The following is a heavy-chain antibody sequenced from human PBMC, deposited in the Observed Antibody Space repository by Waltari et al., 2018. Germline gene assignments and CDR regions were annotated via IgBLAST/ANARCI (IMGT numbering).Heavy chain of an antibody. CDR2: STNKATSYTT. J-gene: IGHJ4*02. Sequence: EVQLVESGGGLVQPGGSLRLSCVISGLPFSDHSLDWVRQTPGMGLECVGRSTNKATSYTTIYAASVKGRFSVSRDDSKNSLYLQMDSLKTEDTAVYYCVRGKKGFDYWGQGALVIVSS. CDR1: GLPFSDHS. CDR3: VRGKKGFDY. V-gene: IGHV3-72*01.